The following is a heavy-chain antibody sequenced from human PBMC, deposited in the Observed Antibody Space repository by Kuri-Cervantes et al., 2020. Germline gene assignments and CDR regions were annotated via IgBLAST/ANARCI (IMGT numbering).Heavy chain of an antibody. CDR3: ARDRRMVRGVIINGHNWFDP. CDR2: IWYDGSNK. Sequence: GESLKISCAASGFTFSSYGMHWVRQAPGKGLEWVAVIWYDGSNKYYADSVKGRFTISRDNSKNTLYLQMNSLRAEDTAVYYCARDRRMVRGVIINGHNWFDPWGQGTLVTVSS. CDR1: GFTFSSYG. J-gene: IGHJ5*02. V-gene: IGHV3-30*19. D-gene: IGHD3-10*01.